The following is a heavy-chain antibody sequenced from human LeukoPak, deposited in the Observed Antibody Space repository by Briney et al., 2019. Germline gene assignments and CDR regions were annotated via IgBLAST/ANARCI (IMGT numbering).Heavy chain of an antibody. CDR2: ITSSGGTT. J-gene: IGHJ4*02. CDR1: GFTFSGYA. Sequence: GVSLRLSCAASGFTFSGYAMSWVRQAPGEGLEWVSGITSSGGTTYYADSVKGRLTISRDNSKSALYLEMNSLKAEDTAVYYCATYGSGANYRRAFDYWGQGTLVTVSS. CDR3: ATYGSGANYRRAFDY. V-gene: IGHV3-23*01. D-gene: IGHD3-10*01.